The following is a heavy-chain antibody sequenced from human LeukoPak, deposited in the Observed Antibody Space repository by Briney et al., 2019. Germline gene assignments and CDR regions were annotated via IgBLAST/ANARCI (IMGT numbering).Heavy chain of an antibody. V-gene: IGHV1-46*01. CDR3: ASGGVPSSAAMDV. D-gene: IGHD6-25*01. Sequence: ASVKVSCKASGYTFTNYYIHWVRQAPGQGLEWMGIINPTGGSTTYAQKFQGRVTMTRNTSISTAYMELSSLRSEDTAVYYCASGGVPSSAAMDVWGKGTTVTISS. CDR2: INPTGGST. CDR1: GYTFTNYY. J-gene: IGHJ6*04.